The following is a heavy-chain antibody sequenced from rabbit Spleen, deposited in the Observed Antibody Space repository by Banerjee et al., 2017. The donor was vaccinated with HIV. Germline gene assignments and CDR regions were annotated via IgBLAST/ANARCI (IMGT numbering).Heavy chain of an antibody. V-gene: IGHV1S45*01. CDR3: ARASVGLNGYNHAYYYGMDL. CDR1: GFSFSSNNW. J-gene: IGHJ6*01. Sequence: QDQLEESGGDLVKPGASLTLTCTASGFSFSSNNWICWVRQAPGKGLEWIGYIDPVFGITYYASWVNGRFTISSHNAQNTLYLQLNSLTAADTATYLCARASVGLNGYNHAYYYGMDLWGPGTLVTVS. D-gene: IGHD6-1*01. CDR2: IDPVFGIT.